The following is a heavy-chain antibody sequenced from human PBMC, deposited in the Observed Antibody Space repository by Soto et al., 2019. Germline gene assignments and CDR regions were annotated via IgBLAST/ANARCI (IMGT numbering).Heavy chain of an antibody. CDR1: GYTFTSYG. CDR3: ARLYSISGRYNWLDP. J-gene: IGHJ5*02. CDR2: INVYNGHA. V-gene: IGHV1-18*01. D-gene: IGHD5-18*01. Sequence: QVQLVQSGAEVKKPGASVKVSCKASGYTFTSYGISWVRQAPGHGLEWMGWINVYNGHATYAQKFQGRVTMTRDKFAATASMDLNSLTSDDTAVYFCARLYSISGRYNWLDPWGQGTRVAVSS.